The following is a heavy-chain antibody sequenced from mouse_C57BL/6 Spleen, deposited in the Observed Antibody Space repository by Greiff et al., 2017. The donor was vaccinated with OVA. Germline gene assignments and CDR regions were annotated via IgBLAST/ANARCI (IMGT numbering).Heavy chain of an antibody. V-gene: IGHV1-15*01. Sequence: VKLQESGAELVRPGASVTLSCKASGYTFTDYEMHWVKQTPVHGLEWIGAIDPETGGTAYNQKFKGKAILTADKSSSTAYMELRRLTSEDSAVYYCTPAYYSNYWYFDVWGTGTTVTVSS. D-gene: IGHD2-5*01. CDR1: GYTFTDYE. CDR2: IDPETGGT. CDR3: TPAYYSNYWYFDV. J-gene: IGHJ1*03.